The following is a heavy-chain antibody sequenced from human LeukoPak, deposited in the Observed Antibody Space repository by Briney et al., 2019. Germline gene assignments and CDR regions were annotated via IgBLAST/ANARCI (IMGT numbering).Heavy chain of an antibody. D-gene: IGHD2-2*01. CDR1: GYTFTGYY. J-gene: IGHJ5*02. Sequence: ASVKVSCKASGYTFTGYYTHWVRQAPGQGLEWMGWINPNSGGTNYAQKFQGRVTMTRDTSISTAYMELSRLRSDDTAVYYCARGPVVPAASGFDPWGQGTLVTVSS. V-gene: IGHV1-2*02. CDR3: ARGPVVPAASGFDP. CDR2: INPNSGGT.